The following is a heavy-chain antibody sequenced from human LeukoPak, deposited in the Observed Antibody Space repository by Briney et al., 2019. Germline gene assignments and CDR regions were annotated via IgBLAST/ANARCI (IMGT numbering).Heavy chain of an antibody. CDR1: GGSISSYY. CDR2: INHSGST. D-gene: IGHD3-10*01. Sequence: SETLSLTCTVSGGSISSYYWSWIRQPPGKGLEWIGEINHSGSTNYNPSLKSRVTISVDTSKNQFSLTLSSVTAADTAVYYCARPPITMVRGGFDYWGQGTLVTVSS. CDR3: ARPPITMVRGGFDY. V-gene: IGHV4-34*01. J-gene: IGHJ4*02.